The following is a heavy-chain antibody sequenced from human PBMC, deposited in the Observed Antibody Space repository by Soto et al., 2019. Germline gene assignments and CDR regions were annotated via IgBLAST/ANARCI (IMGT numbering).Heavy chain of an antibody. Sequence: GGSLCLSCAASGFTFSSYEMNWVRQAPGKGLEWVSYISSSGSTIYYADSVKGRFTISRDNAKNSLYLQMNSLRAEDTAVYYCARERGPTGLDAFDIWGQGTMVTVSS. V-gene: IGHV3-48*03. CDR2: ISSSGSTI. CDR1: GFTFSSYE. J-gene: IGHJ3*02. CDR3: ARERGPTGLDAFDI. D-gene: IGHD4-4*01.